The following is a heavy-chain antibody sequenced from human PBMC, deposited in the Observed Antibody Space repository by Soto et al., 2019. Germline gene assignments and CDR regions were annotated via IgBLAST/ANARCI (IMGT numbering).Heavy chain of an antibody. J-gene: IGHJ5*02. CDR3: AYGSGSLTWFDP. CDR2: INPNSGGT. Sequence: QVQLVQSGAEVKKPGASVKVSCKASGYTFTGYYMHWVRQAPGQGLEWMGWINPNSGGTNYAQKLQGWVTMTRDTSISTAYMELSRLRSDDTAVYYCAYGSGSLTWFDPWGQGTLVTVSS. V-gene: IGHV1-2*04. D-gene: IGHD3-10*01. CDR1: GYTFTGYY.